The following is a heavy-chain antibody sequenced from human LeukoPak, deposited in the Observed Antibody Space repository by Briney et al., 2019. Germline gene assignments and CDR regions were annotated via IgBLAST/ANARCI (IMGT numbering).Heavy chain of an antibody. D-gene: IGHD7-27*01. CDR2: INHSGST. V-gene: IGHV4-34*01. CDR1: GWSFSDYY. J-gene: IGHJ4*02. Sequence: SETLSLTCAVSGWSFSDYYWSWIRQPPGRGLEWIGEINHSGSTNYNPSLKSRVTISVDTSKNQFSLKLSSVTVADTSVYYCAIGQVAWGPFDYWDQGTLVTVSS. CDR3: AIGQVAWGPFDY.